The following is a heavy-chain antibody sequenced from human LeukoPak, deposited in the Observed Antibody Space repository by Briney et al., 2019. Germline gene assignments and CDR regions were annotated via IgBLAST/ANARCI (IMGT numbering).Heavy chain of an antibody. CDR3: ARERAVNGWTSAHFDY. Sequence: PGGSLRLSCAAPGFTFSSDAMSWGRQALGEGLGWGSAISGRGGSTYYADSVRGRFTISRDNSENTLYLQINSLRIEDTAVYYCARERAVNGWTSAHFDYWGQGTLVTVSS. CDR1: GFTFSSDA. CDR2: ISGRGGST. V-gene: IGHV3-23*01. J-gene: IGHJ4*02. D-gene: IGHD6-19*01.